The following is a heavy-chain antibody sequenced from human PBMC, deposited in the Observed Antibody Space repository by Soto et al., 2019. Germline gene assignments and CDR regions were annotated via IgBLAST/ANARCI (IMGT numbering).Heavy chain of an antibody. CDR3: AKGPAIVLVPAAMNYYFGMDV. CDR2: ISAYNGNT. D-gene: IGHD2-2*01. V-gene: IGHV1-18*01. Sequence: QVQLVQSGAEVKKPGASVKVSCKASGYTFTSYGISWVRQAPGQGLEWMGWISAYNGNTNYAQKLQGRVTMTTDTSTSTAYMELRSLRSAATAVYYCAKGPAIVLVPAAMNYYFGMDVWGQGTTVTVSS. CDR1: GYTFTSYG. J-gene: IGHJ6*02.